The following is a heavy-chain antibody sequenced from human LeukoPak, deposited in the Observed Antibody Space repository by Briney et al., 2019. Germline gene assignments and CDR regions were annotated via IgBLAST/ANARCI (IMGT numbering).Heavy chain of an antibody. CDR3: AKASVATAVLFDS. V-gene: IGHV4-4*08. J-gene: IGHJ4*02. D-gene: IGHD5-12*01. CDR2: MSNTGIT. CDR1: GGSISSYF. Sequence: PSETLSLTCTVSGGSISSYFWNWIRQPPGRGLEWIGYMSNTGITKYNPSLKSRVTISADTSKNQSSLNLKSVTAADTAVYYCAKASVATAVLFDSWGQGTLVAVSS.